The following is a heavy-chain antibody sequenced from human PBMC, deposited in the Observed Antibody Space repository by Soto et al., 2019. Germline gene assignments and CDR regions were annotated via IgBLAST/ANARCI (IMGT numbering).Heavy chain of an antibody. J-gene: IGHJ4*02. CDR3: AKSGSSSWTTSDY. CDR2: ISYHGSNS. V-gene: IGHV3-30*18. Sequence: GGSLRLSFAASGFTFSVYGMHWVRQAPGKGLEWVAVISYHGSNSYYADSVKGRFTISRDNSKNTLYLQMNSLRAEDTAVYYCAKSGSSSWTTSDYWGQGTLVTVSS. D-gene: IGHD6-13*01. CDR1: GFTFSVYG.